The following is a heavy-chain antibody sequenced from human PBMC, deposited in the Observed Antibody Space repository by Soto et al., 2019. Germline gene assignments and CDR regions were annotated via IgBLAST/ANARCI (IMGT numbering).Heavy chain of an antibody. Sequence: LRLSCAASGFSFSSYGMHWVRQAPGKGLDWVAVIWYDGSNKYYAESVKGRFTISRDNSKNTLYVQMNSLTVEDTAVYYCARAQYTGSYFDACDVWCQGTMVTVSS. V-gene: IGHV3-33*03. J-gene: IGHJ3*01. D-gene: IGHD1-26*01. CDR2: IWYDGSNK. CDR3: ARAQYTGSYFDACDV. CDR1: GFSFSSYG.